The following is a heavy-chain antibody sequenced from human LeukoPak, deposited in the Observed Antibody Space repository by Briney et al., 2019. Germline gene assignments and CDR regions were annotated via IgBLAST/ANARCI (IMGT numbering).Heavy chain of an antibody. Sequence: SETLSLTCVVSGASINSGINSWSWLRQSPEKGLEWIGYLYFNGKTNYKPSLQSRLSISLDRSKNQFSLKLTSVTAADSAVYYCARVKRGSDAFDVWGQGAVVIVSS. CDR2: LYFNGKT. CDR3: ARVKRGSDAFDV. J-gene: IGHJ3*01. CDR1: GASINSGINS. V-gene: IGHV4-30-2*06.